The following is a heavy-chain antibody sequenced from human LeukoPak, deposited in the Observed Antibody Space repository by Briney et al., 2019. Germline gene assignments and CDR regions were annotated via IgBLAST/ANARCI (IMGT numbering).Heavy chain of an antibody. CDR3: ASISIAVAGTRRSSYYYMDV. D-gene: IGHD6-19*01. J-gene: IGHJ6*03. V-gene: IGHV1-69*05. CDR1: GGTFSSYA. CDR2: IIPIFGTA. Sequence: SVKVSCKASGGTFSSYAISWVRQAPGQGLEWMGRIIPIFGTANYAQKFQGRVTITTDESTSTAYMELSSLRSEDTGVYYCASISIAVAGTRRSSYYYMDVWGKGTTVTVSS.